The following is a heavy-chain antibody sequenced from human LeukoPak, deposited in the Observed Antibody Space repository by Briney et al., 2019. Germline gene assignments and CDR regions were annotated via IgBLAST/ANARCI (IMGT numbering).Heavy chain of an antibody. J-gene: IGHJ4*02. Sequence: GGSLRLSCATSGFTFSTYWMSWVRQAPGKGLEWVSAISGSGGSTYYADSVKGRFTISRDNSKNTLYLQMNSLRAEDTAVYYCATLGIVAGLGYDYWGQGTLVTVSS. CDR3: ATLGIVAGLGYDY. CDR2: ISGSGGST. D-gene: IGHD6-19*01. CDR1: GFTFSTYW. V-gene: IGHV3-23*01.